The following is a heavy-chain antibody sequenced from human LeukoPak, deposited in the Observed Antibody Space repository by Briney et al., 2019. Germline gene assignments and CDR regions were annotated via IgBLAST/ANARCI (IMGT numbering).Heavy chain of an antibody. CDR2: INHSGST. V-gene: IGHV4-34*01. Sequence: SETLSLTCAVYGGSFSGYYWSWIRQPPGKGLEWIGEINHSGSTNYNPSLKSRVTISVDTSKNQFSLKLSSVTAADTAVYYCASRVLGYCSGGSCYHHNYWGQGTLVPVSS. CDR1: GGSFSGYY. CDR3: ASRVLGYCSGGSCYHHNY. J-gene: IGHJ4*02. D-gene: IGHD2-15*01.